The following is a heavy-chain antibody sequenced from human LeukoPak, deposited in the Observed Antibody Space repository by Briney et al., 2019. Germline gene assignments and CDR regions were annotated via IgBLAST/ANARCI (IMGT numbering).Heavy chain of an antibody. D-gene: IGHD2-15*01. Sequence: PGGSLRLSCAASGFTFSSYAMHWVRQAPGKGLEWVAVISYDGSNKYYADSVKGRFTISRDNSKNTLYLQMNSLRAEDTAVYYCAKDGSGVVAASDWGQGTLVTVSS. CDR1: GFTFSSYA. J-gene: IGHJ4*02. CDR2: ISYDGSNK. CDR3: AKDGSGVVAASD. V-gene: IGHV3-30-3*01.